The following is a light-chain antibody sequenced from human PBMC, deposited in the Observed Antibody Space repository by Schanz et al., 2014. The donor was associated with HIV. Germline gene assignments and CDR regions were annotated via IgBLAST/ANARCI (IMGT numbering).Light chain of an antibody. V-gene: IGLV1-40*01. CDR1: SSNIGAGYD. CDR2: KDN. Sequence: QSVLTQPPSVSGAPGQRVTISCTGSSSNIGAGYDVHWYQQLPGTAPKLLIYKDNQRPSGVPDRFSASKSGNTASLTISGLQAEDEGDYYCCSYGGSSTPVVLGGGTKLTVL. CDR3: CSYGGSSTPVV. J-gene: IGLJ2*01.